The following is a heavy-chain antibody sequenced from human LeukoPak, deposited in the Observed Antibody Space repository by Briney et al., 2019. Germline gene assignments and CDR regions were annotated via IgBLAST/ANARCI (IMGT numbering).Heavy chain of an antibody. D-gene: IGHD3-10*01. CDR3: TRHFAGGAIDY. Sequence: GASLKISCKGSGYSFSSFWIGWVRQMPGKGLEWMGVIYPGDSDTRHSPSFQGQVTMSADKSISTAYLQWSSLQASDTAIYYCTRHFAGGAIDYWGQGTLVTVSS. V-gene: IGHV5-51*01. J-gene: IGHJ4*02. CDR2: IYPGDSDT. CDR1: GYSFSSFW.